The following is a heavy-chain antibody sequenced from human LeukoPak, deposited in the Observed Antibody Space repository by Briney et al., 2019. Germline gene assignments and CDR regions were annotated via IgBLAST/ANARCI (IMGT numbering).Heavy chain of an antibody. V-gene: IGHV3-23*01. CDR2: ISGSGGST. CDR3: AKDPPLRRIVVVPAAIPDY. CDR1: GFTFSSYA. Sequence: GGSLRLSCAASGFTFSSYAMSWVRQAPGQGLEWVSAISGSGGSTYYADSVKGRFTISRDNSKNTLYLQMNSLRAEDTAVYYCAKDPPLRRIVVVPAAIPDYWGQGTLVTVSS. J-gene: IGHJ4*02. D-gene: IGHD2-2*01.